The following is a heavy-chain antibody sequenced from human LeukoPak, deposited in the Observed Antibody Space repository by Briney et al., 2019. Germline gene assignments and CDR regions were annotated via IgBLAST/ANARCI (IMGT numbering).Heavy chain of an antibody. Sequence: PSETLSLTCAVYGGSFSGYYWSWIRQPPGKGLEWIGEINHSGSTNYNPSLKSRVTISVDTSKNQFSLKLSSVTAADTAVYYCARVSGRYYDSSGYYAYWGQGTLVTVSS. V-gene: IGHV4-34*01. D-gene: IGHD3-22*01. J-gene: IGHJ4*02. CDR2: INHSGST. CDR3: ARVSGRYYDSSGYYAY. CDR1: GGSFSGYY.